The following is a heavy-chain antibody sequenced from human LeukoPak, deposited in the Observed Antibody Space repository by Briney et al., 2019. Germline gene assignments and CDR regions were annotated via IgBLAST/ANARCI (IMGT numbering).Heavy chain of an antibody. D-gene: IGHD3-16*01. CDR2: IFNSGSS. V-gene: IGHV4-61*01. J-gene: IGHJ3*02. Sequence: SETLSLTRTVSGGSVSSESYHWSWIRQPPGKGLEWIAYIFNSGSSNYNPSLKSRVTISVDTSKNQFSLKPNSVTAADTAQYHCARGVGGVREGFDIWGQGTMVTVSS. CDR1: GGSVSSESYH. CDR3: ARGVGGVREGFDI.